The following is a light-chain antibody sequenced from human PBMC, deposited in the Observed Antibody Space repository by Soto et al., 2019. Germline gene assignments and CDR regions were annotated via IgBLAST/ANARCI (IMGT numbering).Light chain of an antibody. J-gene: IGKJ1*01. CDR3: QQYGSSPLT. Sequence: EIVLTQSPGTLSLSPEERATLSCRASQSVSSSYLAWYQQKPGQAPRLLIYGASSRATGIPDRFSGSGSGTDFTLTISRLEPEDFAVYYCQQYGSSPLTFGQGTKV. CDR1: QSVSSSY. V-gene: IGKV3-20*01. CDR2: GAS.